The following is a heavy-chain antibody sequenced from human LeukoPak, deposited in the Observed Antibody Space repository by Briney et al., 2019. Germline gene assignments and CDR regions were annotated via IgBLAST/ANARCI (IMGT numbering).Heavy chain of an antibody. CDR2: INRSGST. CDR3: ASSLVRADMVMGIDY. CDR1: GGSISSYY. D-gene: IGHD5-18*01. Sequence: SETLSLTCTVSGGSISSYYWNWIRQPPGKGLEWIGEINRSGSTTYNPSLKSRVTISLDTSKNQFSLKLSSVTAADTAVYYCASSLVRADMVMGIDYWGQGTLVTVSS. J-gene: IGHJ4*02. V-gene: IGHV4-34*01.